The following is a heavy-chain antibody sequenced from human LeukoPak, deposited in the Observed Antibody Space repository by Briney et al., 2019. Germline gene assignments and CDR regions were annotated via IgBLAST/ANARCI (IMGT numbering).Heavy chain of an antibody. V-gene: IGHV3-7*01. Sequence: GGSLRLSCVVSGFTVSSFWMNWVRQAPGKGLEWVANIQQDGSGEYYVDSVKGRFTVSRDNARNSLYLQMNSLRAEDTAVYYCARAHHRRVYDYVWGSYPYWGQGTLVTVSS. D-gene: IGHD3-16*02. CDR1: GFTVSSFW. CDR3: ARAHHRRVYDYVWGSYPY. CDR2: IQQDGSGE. J-gene: IGHJ4*02.